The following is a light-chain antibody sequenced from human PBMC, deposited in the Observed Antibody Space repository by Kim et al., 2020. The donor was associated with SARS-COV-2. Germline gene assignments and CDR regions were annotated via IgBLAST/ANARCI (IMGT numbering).Light chain of an antibody. V-gene: IGLV3-1*01. CDR3: QAWDSSTVV. J-gene: IGLJ2*01. CDR2: QDS. Sequence: GAPGQTASIPCSGDKLGDKYACWYQQKPGQSPVLVIYQDSKRPSGIPERFSGSNSGNTATLTISGTQAMDEADYYCQAWDSSTVVFGGGTQLTVL. CDR1: KLGDKY.